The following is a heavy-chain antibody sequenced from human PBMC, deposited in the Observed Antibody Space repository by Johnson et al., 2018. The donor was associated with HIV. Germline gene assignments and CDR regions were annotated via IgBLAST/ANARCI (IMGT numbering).Heavy chain of an antibody. CDR1: GFTFSSYG. CDR2: IRYDGSNK. V-gene: IGHV3-30*02. J-gene: IGHJ3*02. CDR3: ATELVRSEHDVFDI. Sequence: QVQLVESGGGVVQPGRSLRLSCAASGFTFSSYGMHWVRQAPGKGLEWVAFIRYDGSNKYYADSVKGRFTISRDNSKKTLYLQMNRLRAEDTAVYYCATELVRSEHDVFDIWGQGTMVTVSS. D-gene: IGHD3-10*01.